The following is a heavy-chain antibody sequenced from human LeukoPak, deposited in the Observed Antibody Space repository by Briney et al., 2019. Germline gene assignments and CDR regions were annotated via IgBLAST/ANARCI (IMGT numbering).Heavy chain of an antibody. Sequence: GRSLRLSCAASGFTFSSYGMHWVGQAPGKGLEWVAVISYDGSNKYYADSVKGRFTISRDNSKNTLYLQMNSLRAEDTAVYYCAKGFDYWGQGTLVTVSS. V-gene: IGHV3-30*18. CDR2: ISYDGSNK. J-gene: IGHJ4*02. CDR1: GFTFSSYG. CDR3: AKGFDY.